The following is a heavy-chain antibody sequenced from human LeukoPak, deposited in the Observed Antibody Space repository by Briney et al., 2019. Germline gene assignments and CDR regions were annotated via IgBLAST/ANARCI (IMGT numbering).Heavy chain of an antibody. Sequence: PSETQSLTCTVSGGSISSYYWSWIRQPPGKGLEWIGYIYYSGSTNYNPSLKSRVTISVDTSKNQFSLKLSSVTAADTAVYYCARVGARGIDYWGQGTLVTVSS. D-gene: IGHD3-16*01. J-gene: IGHJ4*02. CDR2: IYYSGST. CDR1: GGSISSYY. V-gene: IGHV4-59*01. CDR3: ARVGARGIDY.